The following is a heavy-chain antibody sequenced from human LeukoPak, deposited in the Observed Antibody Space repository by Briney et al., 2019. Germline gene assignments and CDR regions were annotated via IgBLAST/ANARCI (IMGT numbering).Heavy chain of an antibody. CDR2: IYYSGTT. CDR1: GGSISGYY. CDR3: ARVLGGLVPAAPGYSSGGDAFDI. V-gene: IGHV4-59*12. J-gene: IGHJ3*02. Sequence: NPSETLSLTCTVSGGSISGYYWTWIRQPPGKGLEWIGYIYYSGTTNYNPSLKSRVTISVDTSKTQFSLKLSSVTAADTAVYYCARVLGGLVPAAPGYSSGGDAFDIWGQGTMVTVSS. D-gene: IGHD6-19*01.